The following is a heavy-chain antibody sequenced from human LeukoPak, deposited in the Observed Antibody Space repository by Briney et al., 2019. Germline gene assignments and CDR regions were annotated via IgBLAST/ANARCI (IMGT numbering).Heavy chain of an antibody. J-gene: IGHJ6*03. V-gene: IGHV4-59*01. CDR3: ARDRTFGDVLTPPYMDV. D-gene: IGHD3-9*01. Sequence: SETLSLTCTVSGASISSYYCSWIRQPPGKGLEWIGYIYYSGITNYNPSLKSRVTISVDTSKNQFSLKLSSVTAADTAFYYCARDRTFGDVLTPPYMDVWGKGTTVTVSS. CDR1: GASISSYY. CDR2: IYYSGIT.